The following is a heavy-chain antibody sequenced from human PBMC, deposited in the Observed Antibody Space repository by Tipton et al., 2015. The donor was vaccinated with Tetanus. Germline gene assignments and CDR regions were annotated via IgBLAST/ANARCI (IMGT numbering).Heavy chain of an antibody. CDR3: ARGVRIVVVTARIGVLDY. CDR2: IYYSGST. J-gene: IGHJ4*02. CDR1: GGSISSYY. D-gene: IGHD2-21*02. Sequence: TLSLTCTVSGGSISSYYWSWIRQPPGKGLEWIGYIYYSGSTNYNPSLKSRVTISVDTSKNQFSLKLSSVTAADTAVYYCARGVRIVVVTARIGVLDYWGQGTLGTVAS. V-gene: IGHV4-59*01.